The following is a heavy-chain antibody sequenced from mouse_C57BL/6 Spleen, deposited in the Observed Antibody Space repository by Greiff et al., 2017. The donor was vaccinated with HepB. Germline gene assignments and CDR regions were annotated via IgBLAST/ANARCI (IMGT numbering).Heavy chain of an antibody. CDR1: GFTFSDYY. J-gene: IGHJ1*03. CDR3: ARGGGYYGWYFDV. Sequence: EVQLVESEGGLVQPGSSMKLSCTASGFTFSDYYMAWVRQVPEKGLEWVANINYDGSSTYYLDSLKSRFIISRDNAKNILYLQMSSLKSEDTATYYCARGGGYYGWYFDVWGTGTTVTVSS. D-gene: IGHD1-1*01. V-gene: IGHV5-16*01. CDR2: INYDGSST.